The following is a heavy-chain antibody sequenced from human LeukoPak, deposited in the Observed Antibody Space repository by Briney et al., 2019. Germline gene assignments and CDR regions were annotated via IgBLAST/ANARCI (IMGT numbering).Heavy chain of an antibody. CDR2: ISSSSSYI. CDR3: AKGQASDRNWAAFDI. J-gene: IGHJ3*02. D-gene: IGHD7-27*01. V-gene: IGHV3-21*04. Sequence: TGGSLRLSCAASGFTFSSYSINWVRQAPGKGLEWVSSISSSSSYIYYADSVKGRFTISRDNAKNSLCLQMNSLRAEDMALYYCAKGQASDRNWAAFDIWGQGTMVTVSS. CDR1: GFTFSSYS.